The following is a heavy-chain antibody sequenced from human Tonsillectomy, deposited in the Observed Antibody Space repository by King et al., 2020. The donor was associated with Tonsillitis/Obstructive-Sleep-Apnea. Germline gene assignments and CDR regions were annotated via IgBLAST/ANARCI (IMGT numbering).Heavy chain of an antibody. V-gene: IGHV1-69*01. CDR3: ARVGRQVRIYCVGDCYSYYFDY. CDR1: GGTFSSYA. CDR2: IIPIFGTA. D-gene: IGHD2-21*01. J-gene: IGHJ4*02. Sequence: VQLVESGAEVKKPGSSVKISCKASGGTFSSYAISWVRQAPGQGLEWMGGIIPIFGTANYAQKFQGRVTITADESTSTAYMELSSLRSEDPAVSYCARVGRQVRIYCVGDCYSYYFDYCGQGTLVTVSS.